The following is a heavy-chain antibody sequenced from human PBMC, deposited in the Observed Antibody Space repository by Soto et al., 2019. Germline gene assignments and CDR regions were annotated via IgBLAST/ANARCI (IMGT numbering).Heavy chain of an antibody. J-gene: IGHJ2*01. CDR1: GGTFSSYA. D-gene: IGHD3-3*01. CDR3: ARAYFDCFWSGVLFDL. V-gene: IGHV1-69*01. Sequence: QVQLVQSGAEVKKPGSSVKVSCKASGGTFSSYAISWVRQAPGHGLEWMGGIIPIFGTANYAQKFQGRVTITADESTGTAYMELSSLISEDTAVYYCARAYFDCFWSGVLFDLWGRGTLVTVSS. CDR2: IIPIFGTA.